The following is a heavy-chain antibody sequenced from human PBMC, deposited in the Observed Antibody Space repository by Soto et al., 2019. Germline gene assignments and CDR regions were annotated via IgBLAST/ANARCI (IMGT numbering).Heavy chain of an antibody. CDR3: ARRGLPTYYYGSGSLPYGMDV. CDR2: INHSGST. Sequence: PETLSLTCAVYGGSFSGYYWSWIRQPPGKGLEWIGDINHSGSTNYNPSLKSRVTISVDTSKNQFSLKLSSVTAADTAVYYCARRGLPTYYYGSGSLPYGMDVWGQGTTVTVPS. V-gene: IGHV4-34*01. CDR1: GGSFSGYY. J-gene: IGHJ6*02. D-gene: IGHD3-10*01.